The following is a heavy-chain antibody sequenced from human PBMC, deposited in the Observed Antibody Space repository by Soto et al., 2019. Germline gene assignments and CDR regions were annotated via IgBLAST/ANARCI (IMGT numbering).Heavy chain of an antibody. CDR1: GGSISSYY. J-gene: IGHJ4*02. Sequence: KTSETLSLTCTVSGGSISSYYWSWIRQPPGKGLEWIGYIYYSGSTNYNPSLKSRVTISVGTSKNQFSLKLSSVTAADTAVYYCARVNRESCSSTSCYFGFYGYYFDYWGQGTLVTVSS. CDR3: ARVNRESCSSTSCYFGFYGYYFDY. V-gene: IGHV4-59*01. CDR2: IYYSGST. D-gene: IGHD2-2*01.